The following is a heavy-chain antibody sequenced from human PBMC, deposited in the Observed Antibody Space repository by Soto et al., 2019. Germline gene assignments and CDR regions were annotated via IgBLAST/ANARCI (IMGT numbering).Heavy chain of an antibody. J-gene: IGHJ6*02. Sequence: QVQLVQSGAEVKKPGSSVKVSCKASGDTFSTYGITWVRQAPGQGLEWVGGIIPLLNTRNYAQNLQGRVTISVDESANIAYMELSSLRSDDTAVYYCAVAAVREIMAQESSGMAVWGQGTTVIVSS. CDR1: GDTFSTYG. D-gene: IGHD3-10*01. V-gene: IGHV1-69*01. CDR3: AVAAVREIMAQESSGMAV. CDR2: IIPLLNTR.